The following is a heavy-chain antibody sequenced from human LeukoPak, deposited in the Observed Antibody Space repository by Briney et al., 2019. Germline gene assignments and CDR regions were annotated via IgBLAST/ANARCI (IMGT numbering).Heavy chain of an antibody. CDR3: ARGKDGYNYEGYDF. V-gene: IGHV3-64*01. CDR2: ISSNGGST. Sequence: GGSLRLSCAASGFTFSNYAMHWVRQAPGMGLEYVSAISSNGGSTHYANSVKGRFTISRDNSENTLYLQMGSLRPEDMGVYYCARGKDGYNYEGYDFWGQGTLVTVSS. CDR1: GFTFSNYA. D-gene: IGHD5-24*01. J-gene: IGHJ4*02.